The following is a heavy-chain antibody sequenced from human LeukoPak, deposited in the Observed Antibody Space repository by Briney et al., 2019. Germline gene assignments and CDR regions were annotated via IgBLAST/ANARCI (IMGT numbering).Heavy chain of an antibody. CDR1: RFTFSSYG. J-gene: IGHJ4*02. Sequence: GGSLRLSCVASRFTFSSYGMHWVRQAPGKGLEWVAVLSYDGTDKHYADSVKGRFTISRDNSKNTLYLQMNSLRAKDTAVYYCAKDQRPRYSSGWYQDYWGQGTLVTVSS. CDR2: LSYDGTDK. D-gene: IGHD6-19*01. CDR3: AKDQRPRYSSGWYQDY. V-gene: IGHV3-30*18.